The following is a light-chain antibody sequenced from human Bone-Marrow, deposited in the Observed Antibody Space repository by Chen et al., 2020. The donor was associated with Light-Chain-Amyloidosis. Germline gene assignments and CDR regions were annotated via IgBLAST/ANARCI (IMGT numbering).Light chain of an antibody. CDR3: QTWGTGIQV. Sequence: QLVVTQSPSASASLGASVKLNCTLSSGHSNYAVAWHQQQPEKGPRHLMKLNSDGSHNKGDGIPDRFSGASSGAERYLTISSLQSEDEADYFCQTWGTGIQVFGGGTKLTVL. CDR1: SGHSNYA. CDR2: LNSDGSH. J-gene: IGLJ3*02. V-gene: IGLV4-69*01.